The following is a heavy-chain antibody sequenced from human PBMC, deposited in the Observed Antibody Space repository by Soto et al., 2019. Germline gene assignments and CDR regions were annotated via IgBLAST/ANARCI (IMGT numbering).Heavy chain of an antibody. CDR1: GFSLSTSGVG. Sequence: QITLKESGPTLVKPTQALTLTCTFSGFSLSTSGVGVGWIRQPPGKALEWLALIYWDDDKRCSPSLKSRLTTTKDPSKIQVVLTMTNMDPVDTAPYYCAHRHLVRGVIDHFDYWGQGTLVTVSS. CDR3: AHRHLVRGVIDHFDY. CDR2: IYWDDDK. D-gene: IGHD3-10*01. J-gene: IGHJ4*02. V-gene: IGHV2-5*02.